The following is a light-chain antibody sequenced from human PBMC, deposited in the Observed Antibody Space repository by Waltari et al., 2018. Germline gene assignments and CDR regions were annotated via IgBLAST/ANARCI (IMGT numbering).Light chain of an antibody. CDR1: QDIRNS. J-gene: IGKJ2*01. CDR3: QQYYSTPYT. Sequence: DIQMTQSPSSLSASVGHSVTITCRASQDIRNSLDWYQQKPGAAPKLLLYAASRLLSGVPSRFSGSGSGTDYTLTISSLQPEDFATYYCQQYYSTPYTFGQGTKLEI. V-gene: IGKV1-NL1*01. CDR2: AAS.